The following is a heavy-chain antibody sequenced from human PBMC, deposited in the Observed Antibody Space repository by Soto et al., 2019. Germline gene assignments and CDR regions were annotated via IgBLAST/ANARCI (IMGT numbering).Heavy chain of an antibody. CDR1: GFTFTTYA. V-gene: IGHV3-23*01. Sequence: EVQLLESGGDLVQPGGPLRLSCAASGFTFTTYAMTWVRQAPGKGLEWVSAISGSGGSTYYADSVKGRFTISRDNSKNTLYLQMNSLRAEDTAVYYCAKDKDTTFSPQDYWGQGTLVTVSS. CDR2: ISGSGGST. CDR3: AKDKDTTFSPQDY. J-gene: IGHJ4*02. D-gene: IGHD2-15*01.